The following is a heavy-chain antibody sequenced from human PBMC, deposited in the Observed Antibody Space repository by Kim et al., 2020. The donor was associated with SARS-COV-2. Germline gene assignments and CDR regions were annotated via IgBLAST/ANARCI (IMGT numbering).Heavy chain of an antibody. CDR1: GFTFSSYG. Sequence: GGSLRLSCAASGFTFSSYGMHWVRQAPGKGLEWVAVISYDGSNKYYADSVKGRFTISRDNSKNTLYLQMNSLRAEDTAVYYCAKGGGFLYYFDYWGQGTLVTVSS. V-gene: IGHV3-30*18. CDR3: AKGGGFLYYFDY. CDR2: ISYDGSNK. J-gene: IGHJ4*02. D-gene: IGHD2-15*01.